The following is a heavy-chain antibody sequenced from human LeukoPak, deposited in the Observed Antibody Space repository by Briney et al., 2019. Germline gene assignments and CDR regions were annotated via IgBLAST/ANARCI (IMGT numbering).Heavy chain of an antibody. Sequence: GESLKISCKGSGYSFTTYWIGWVRQMPGKGLEWMVIIYPGDSDTRYSPSFQGQVTISADKSINTAYLQWSSLKASDTAMYCCARRYGYNYEGFDSWGQGTLVTVSS. J-gene: IGHJ4*02. V-gene: IGHV5-51*01. D-gene: IGHD5-24*01. CDR1: GYSFTTYW. CDR2: IYPGDSDT. CDR3: ARRYGYNYEGFDS.